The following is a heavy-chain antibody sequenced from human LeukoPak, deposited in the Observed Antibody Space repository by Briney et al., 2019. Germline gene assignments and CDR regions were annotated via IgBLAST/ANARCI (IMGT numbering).Heavy chain of an antibody. J-gene: IGHJ4*02. D-gene: IGHD3-3*01. CDR1: GFTFSSYA. CDR3: ARSPFWSGYRPYYFDY. CDR2: ISYDGSNK. V-gene: IGHV3-30-3*01. Sequence: GGSLRLSCAASGFTFSSYAMHWVRQAPGKGLEWVAVISYDGSNKYYADSVKGRFTISRDNSKNTLYLQMNSLRAEDTAVYYCARSPFWSGYRPYYFDYWGQGTLVTVSS.